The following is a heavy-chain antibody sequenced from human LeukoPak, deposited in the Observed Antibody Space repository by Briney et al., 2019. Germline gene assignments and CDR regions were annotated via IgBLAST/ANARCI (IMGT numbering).Heavy chain of an antibody. D-gene: IGHD5-24*01. Sequence: SETLSLTCAVSGGSISSSNWWSWVRQPPGKGLEWIGYIFYSGPTNYNPSLKSRVTISVDTSKNQFSLKLKSVTAADTAVYYCARGRDGYVYWGQGTLVTVSS. V-gene: IGHV4-4*02. CDR2: IFYSGPT. J-gene: IGHJ4*02. CDR1: GGSISSSNW. CDR3: ARGRDGYVY.